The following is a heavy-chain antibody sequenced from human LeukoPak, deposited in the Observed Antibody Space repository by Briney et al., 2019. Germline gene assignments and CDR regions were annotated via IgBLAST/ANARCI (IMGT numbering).Heavy chain of an antibody. CDR1: GGSSSYY. CDR2: IYYSGST. J-gene: IGHJ4*02. CDR3: ARAAYDFWSGYSAFDY. V-gene: IGHV4-59*01. D-gene: IGHD3-3*01. Sequence: SETLSLTCTVSGGSSSYYWSWIRQPPGKGLEWIGYIYYSGSTNYNPSLKSRVTISVDTSKNQFSLKLSSVTAADTAVYYCARAAYDFWSGYSAFDYWGQGTLVTVSS.